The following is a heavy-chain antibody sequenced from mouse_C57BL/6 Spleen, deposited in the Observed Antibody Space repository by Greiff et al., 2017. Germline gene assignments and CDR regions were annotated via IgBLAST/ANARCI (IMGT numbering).Heavy chain of an antibody. Sequence: QVTLKVSGPGILQPSQTLSLTCSFSGFSLSTFGMGVGWIRQPSGKGLEWLAHIWWDDDKSYNPALKSRLTISKDTSKNQVFLKIANVATSYTATYYWARISAYGDCDYWGQGTTLTVSS. CDR3: ARISAYGDCDY. CDR1: GFSLSTFGMG. J-gene: IGHJ2*01. D-gene: IGHD3-1*01. CDR2: IWWDDDK. V-gene: IGHV8-8*01.